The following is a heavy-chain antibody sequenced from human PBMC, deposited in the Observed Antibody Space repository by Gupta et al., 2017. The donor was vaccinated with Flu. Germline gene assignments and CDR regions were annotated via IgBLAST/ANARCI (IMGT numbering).Heavy chain of an antibody. Sequence: EVQLVESGGGLVQPGGSLRLSCAASGFTFSNFWMNWVRQAPGKELEWVANINQDGTKKNYVDSVKGRFTVSRDSAKNSLYLQMHSLRAEDTAVYYCARNRGWEQFDYWGQGTLVTVSS. CDR2: INQDGTKK. J-gene: IGHJ4*02. CDR1: GFTFSNFW. D-gene: IGHD5-24*01. CDR3: ARNRGWEQFDY. V-gene: IGHV3-7*01.